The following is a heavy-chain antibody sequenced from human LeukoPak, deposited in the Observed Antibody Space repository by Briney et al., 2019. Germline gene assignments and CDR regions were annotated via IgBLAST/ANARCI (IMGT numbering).Heavy chain of an antibody. J-gene: IGHJ4*02. CDR2: LYISGST. CDR3: ARTRLLLLFDY. V-gene: IGHV4-4*07. Sequence: SETLSLTCTVSGASISSYYYNWIRQTAGGGLEWIGRLYISGSTDYNPSLKSRVTISVDRSKNQFSLKLSSVTAADTAVYYCARTRLLLLFDYWGQGTLVTVSS. CDR1: GASISSYY. D-gene: IGHD3-22*01.